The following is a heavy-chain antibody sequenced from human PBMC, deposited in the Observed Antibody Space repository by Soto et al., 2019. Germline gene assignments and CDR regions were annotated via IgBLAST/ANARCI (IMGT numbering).Heavy chain of an antibody. D-gene: IGHD3-3*01. J-gene: IGHJ6*02. CDR3: ARDYDFWSGSGRNYYYYGMDV. CDR2: ISAYNGNT. V-gene: IGHV1-18*01. CDR1: GYTFTSYG. Sequence: ASVKVSCKASGYTFTSYGISWVRQAPGQGLEWMGWISAYNGNTNYAQKLQGRVTMTPDTSTSTAYMELRSLRSDDTAMYYCARDYDFWSGSGRNYYYYGMDVWGQGTTVTVSS.